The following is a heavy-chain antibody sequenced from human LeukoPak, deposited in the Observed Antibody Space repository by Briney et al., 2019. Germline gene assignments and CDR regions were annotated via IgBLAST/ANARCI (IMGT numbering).Heavy chain of an antibody. D-gene: IGHD3-16*02. V-gene: IGHV4-38-2*02. Sequence: SETLSLTCTVSGYSVSSGYYWGWIRQPPGKGLEWIGSMYHSGDTYYNPSLKGRVTIPLDTSKNQFSLRLMSVTAADRAMYYCARRYRLGRGGDGLDLWGQGTMVTVSS. CDR3: ARRYRLGRGGDGLDL. CDR2: MYHSGDT. J-gene: IGHJ3*01. CDR1: GYSVSSGYY.